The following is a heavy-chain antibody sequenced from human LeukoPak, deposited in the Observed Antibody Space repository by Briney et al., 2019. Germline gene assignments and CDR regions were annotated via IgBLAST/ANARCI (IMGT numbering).Heavy chain of an antibody. D-gene: IGHD3-10*01. J-gene: IGHJ4*02. CDR1: GASISNGGFY. CDR2: IYYSGTT. V-gene: IGHV4-31*03. CDR3: AREGRSSGNYWSDY. Sequence: SQTLSLTCTVSGASISNGGFYWSWIRQHPGKGLEWIGYIYYSGTTYYNPSLKSRLTISVDTSKNQFSLKLSSVTAADTAVYYCAREGRSSGNYWSDYWGQGTLVTVSS.